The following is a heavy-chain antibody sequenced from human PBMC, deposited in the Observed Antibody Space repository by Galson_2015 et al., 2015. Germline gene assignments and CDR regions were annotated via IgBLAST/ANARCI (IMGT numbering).Heavy chain of an antibody. CDR1: GFIFSHYG. D-gene: IGHD3-16*01. CDR2: IWYDGSEK. V-gene: IGHV3-33*01. J-gene: IGHJ2*01. CDR3: ARYYGSAPGYFDL. Sequence: SLRLSCAASGFIFSHYGMHWVRQAPGKGLEWVAVIWYDGSEKYYADSVKGRFTISSDNSKNTLYLQMNSLRVEDTAVMYCARYYGSAPGYFDLWGRGTLVTVSS.